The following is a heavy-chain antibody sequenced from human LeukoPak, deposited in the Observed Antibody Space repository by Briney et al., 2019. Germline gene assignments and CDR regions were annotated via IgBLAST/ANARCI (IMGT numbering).Heavy chain of an antibody. CDR3: ARVKREYCSGGSCYSSLYYFDY. CDR2: ISSSGSTI. D-gene: IGHD2-15*01. V-gene: IGHV3-48*03. J-gene: IGHJ4*02. CDR1: GFTFSSYE. Sequence: PGGSLRLSCAASGFTFSSYETNWVRQAPGKGLEWVSYISSSGSTIYYADSVKGRFTISRDNAKNSLYLQMNSLRAEDTAVYYCARVKREYCSGGSCYSSLYYFDYWGQGTLVTVSS.